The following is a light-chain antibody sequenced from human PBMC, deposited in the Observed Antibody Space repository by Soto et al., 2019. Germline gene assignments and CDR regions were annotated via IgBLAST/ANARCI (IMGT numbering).Light chain of an antibody. CDR1: QSISRN. CDR3: QQYNNWPGWA. V-gene: IGKV3-15*01. J-gene: IGKJ1*01. Sequence: EIVMTQSPATLSVSPGERVTLSCRASQSISRNLAWYQQKPGQAPRLLVYGASTRATGIPARFSGSGSGTEFTLTISSLQSEDFAGYYCQQYNNWPGWAFGQGTKVEIK. CDR2: GAS.